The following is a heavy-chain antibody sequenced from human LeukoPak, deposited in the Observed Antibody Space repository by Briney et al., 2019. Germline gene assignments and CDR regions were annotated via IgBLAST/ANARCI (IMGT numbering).Heavy chain of an antibody. V-gene: IGHV3-64D*09. J-gene: IGHJ4*02. Sequence: PGGSLRLSCSASGFTFSSYALHWVRQAPGKGLEYVSAISSNGGSTYYADSVKGRFTISRDNSKNTLYLQMSSLRAEDTAVYYCVKCSSSWYVFFDYWGQGTLVTVSS. CDR1: GFTFSSYA. D-gene: IGHD6-13*01. CDR2: ISSNGGST. CDR3: VKCSSSWYVFFDY.